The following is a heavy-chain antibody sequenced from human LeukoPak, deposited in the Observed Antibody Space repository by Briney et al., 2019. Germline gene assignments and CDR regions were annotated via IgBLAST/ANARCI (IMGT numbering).Heavy chain of an antibody. V-gene: IGHV1-18*01. Sequence: GASVKVSCKASGYTFTSYGISWVRQAPGQGLEWMGWISGYNGNTNYAQKLQGRVTMTTDTSTSTAYMELRSLRSDDTAVYYCARTRFVEMPTTSDYWGQGTLVTVSS. CDR3: ARTRFVEMPTTSDY. J-gene: IGHJ4*02. D-gene: IGHD5-24*01. CDR1: GYTFTSYG. CDR2: ISGYNGNT.